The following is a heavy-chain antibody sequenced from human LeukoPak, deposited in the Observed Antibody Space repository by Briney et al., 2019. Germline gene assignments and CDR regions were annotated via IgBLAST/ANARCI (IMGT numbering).Heavy chain of an antibody. D-gene: IGHD5-12*01. CDR2: ISGVGSGT. CDR3: ATQNPPGSGYYDTYNWFDP. V-gene: IGHV3-43*02. CDR1: GFTFDDYV. J-gene: IGHJ5*02. Sequence: GGSLRLSCTASGFTFDDYVMHWVRQAPGKGLEWVSLISGVGSGTYYADSVKGRFTISRDNSKNSLFLHMSGLRAEDTALYYCATQNPPGSGYYDTYNWFDPWGQGTLVTAAS.